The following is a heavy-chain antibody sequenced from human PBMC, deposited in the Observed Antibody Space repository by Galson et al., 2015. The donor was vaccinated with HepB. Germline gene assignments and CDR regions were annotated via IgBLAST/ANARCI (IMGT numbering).Heavy chain of an antibody. Sequence: SGGTFSSYAISWVRQAPGQGLEWMGRIIPILGIANYAQKFQGRVTITADKSTSTAYMELSSLRSEDTAVYYCARYSSSSYYYYGMDVWGQGTTVTVSS. J-gene: IGHJ6*02. CDR2: IIPILGIA. D-gene: IGHD6-6*01. CDR3: ARYSSSSYYYYGMDV. V-gene: IGHV1-69*04. CDR1: GGTFSSYA.